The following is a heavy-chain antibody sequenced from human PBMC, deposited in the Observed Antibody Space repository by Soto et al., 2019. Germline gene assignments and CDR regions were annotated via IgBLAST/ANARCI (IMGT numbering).Heavy chain of an antibody. CDR2: MNSDGSST. CDR1: GFTFGNYW. J-gene: IGHJ4*02. CDR3: ATAEVDY. V-gene: IGHV3-74*01. Sequence: GGSLRLSCAASGFTFGNYWMHWVRQAPGRGLEWVSRMNSDGSSTNYADSVKGRFTVSRDNAKNTLYLQMNSLRAEDTAVYYCATAEVDYWGPGTLVTVS.